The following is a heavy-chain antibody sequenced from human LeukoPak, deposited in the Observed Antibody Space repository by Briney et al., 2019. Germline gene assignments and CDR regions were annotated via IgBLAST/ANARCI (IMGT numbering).Heavy chain of an antibody. Sequence: GRSLRLSCAASGFTFSSYAMHWVRQAPGKGLEWVAVIPYDGSNKYYADSVKGRFTISRDNSKNTLYLQMNSLRAEDTAVYYCARDDYYGSGSYLGSFDYWGQGTLVTVSS. CDR2: IPYDGSNK. CDR1: GFTFSSYA. J-gene: IGHJ4*02. V-gene: IGHV3-30*04. CDR3: ARDDYYGSGSYLGSFDY. D-gene: IGHD3-10*01.